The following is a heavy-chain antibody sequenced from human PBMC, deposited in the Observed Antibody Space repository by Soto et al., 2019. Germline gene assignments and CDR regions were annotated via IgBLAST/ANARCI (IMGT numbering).Heavy chain of an antibody. Sequence: PGGSLRLSCEGSGFTFSSYWMSWVRQAPGKGLEWVANIKQDGSERYYVDSVKGRFTVSRDNAKNSLSLQMNSLRAEDTAVYYCARLRGDYTAFDYWGQGTLVT. CDR3: ARLRGDYTAFDY. CDR1: GFTFSSYW. J-gene: IGHJ4*02. CDR2: IKQDGSER. V-gene: IGHV3-7*03. D-gene: IGHD4-17*01.